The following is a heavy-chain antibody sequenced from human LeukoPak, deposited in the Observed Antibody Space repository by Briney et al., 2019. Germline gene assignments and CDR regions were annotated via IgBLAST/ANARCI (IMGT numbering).Heavy chain of an antibody. CDR1: GFTFSSYW. V-gene: IGHV3-53*01. J-gene: IGHJ6*02. CDR2: IYSGGST. D-gene: IGHD6-13*01. CDR3: ARALAAAGLYYYYGMDV. Sequence: GGPLRLSCAASGFTFSSYWMSWIRQAPGKGLEWVSVIYSGGSTYYADSVKGRFAISRDNSKNTLYLQMNSLRAEDTAVYYCARALAAAGLYYYYGMDVWGQGTTVTVSS.